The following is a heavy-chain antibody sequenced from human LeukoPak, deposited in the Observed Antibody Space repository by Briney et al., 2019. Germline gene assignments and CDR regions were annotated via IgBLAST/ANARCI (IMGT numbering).Heavy chain of an antibody. J-gene: IGHJ4*02. CDR2: ISASGGST. CDR1: IHFCPPA. D-gene: IGHD6-13*01. Sequence: GSLRLSCAAPWIHFCPPAKKLVRPAPGEGLEWGPDISASGGSTYYADSVKGRFTVSRDNSKNTVYLQMSSLRADDTALYYCAKGPRQQLVTRFDNWGQGTLVTVSS. V-gene: IGHV3-23*01. CDR3: AKGPRQQLVTRFDN.